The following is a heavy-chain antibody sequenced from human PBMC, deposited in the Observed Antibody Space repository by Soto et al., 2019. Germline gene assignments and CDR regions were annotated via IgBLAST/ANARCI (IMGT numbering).Heavy chain of an antibody. CDR3: ARVEGPYDRSGYYFY. Sequence: QVQLVESGGGVVQPGRSLRLSCAASGFTCSSYAMHWVRQAPGKGLEWVAVISYDGSNKHYADSVKGRFTISRDNSKNTLYLQMNSLRAEDTAVYYCARVEGPYDRSGYYFYWGQGTLVTVSS. CDR2: ISYDGSNK. J-gene: IGHJ4*02. D-gene: IGHD3-22*01. CDR1: GFTCSSYA. V-gene: IGHV3-30-3*01.